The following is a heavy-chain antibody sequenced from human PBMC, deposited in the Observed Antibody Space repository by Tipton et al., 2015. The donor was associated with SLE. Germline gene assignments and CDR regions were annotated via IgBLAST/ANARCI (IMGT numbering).Heavy chain of an antibody. J-gene: IGHJ6*03. CDR1: GYSISSGYY. V-gene: IGHV4-61*02. D-gene: IGHD4-23*01. CDR3: ARADYAGNHHFYYYYLDV. Sequence: TLSLTCAVSGYSISSGYYWGWIRQPAGKALEWIGRIYTSGDINYNPSLKSRVTISVDKSKNQFSLKLSSVTAADTAVYFCARADYAGNHHFYYYYLDVWGTGTTVTVSS. CDR2: IYTSGDI.